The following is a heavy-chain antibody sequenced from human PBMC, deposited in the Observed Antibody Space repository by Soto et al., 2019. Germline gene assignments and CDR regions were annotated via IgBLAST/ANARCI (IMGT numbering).Heavy chain of an antibody. CDR3: ARSLLNDFWSGLHYYGMDV. CDR2: IWYDGSNK. V-gene: IGHV3-33*01. Sequence: GGSLRLSCAASGFTFSSYGMHWVRQAPGKGLEWVAVIWYDGSNKYYADSVKGRFTISRDNSKNTLYLQMNSLRAEDTAVYYCARSLLNDFWSGLHYYGMDVWGQGTTVTVSS. J-gene: IGHJ6*02. D-gene: IGHD3-3*01. CDR1: GFTFSSYG.